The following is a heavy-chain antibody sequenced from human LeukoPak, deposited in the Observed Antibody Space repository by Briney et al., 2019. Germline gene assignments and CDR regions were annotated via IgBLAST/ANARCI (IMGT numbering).Heavy chain of an antibody. CDR1: GGSFSGYS. D-gene: IGHD6-13*01. V-gene: IGHV4-34*01. Sequence: SETLSLTCGVHGGSFSGYSCNWIRQPPGKGLEWIGEINHCGSTNYNPSLKSRVTISEDTSKKQFSLKLSSVTAADTAVYYCARTYSSSPWGNYYYYGMDVWGQGTTVTVSS. CDR3: ARTYSSSPWGNYYYYGMDV. J-gene: IGHJ6*02. CDR2: INHCGST.